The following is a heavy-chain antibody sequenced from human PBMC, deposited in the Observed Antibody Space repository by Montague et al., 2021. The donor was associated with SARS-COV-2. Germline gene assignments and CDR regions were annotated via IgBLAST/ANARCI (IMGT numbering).Heavy chain of an antibody. CDR3: ARGRRRYNWRDETSYYYGMDV. V-gene: IGHV4-34*01. D-gene: IGHD1-20*01. Sequence: SETLSLTCAVYGGSLSGYYWSWIRQPPGKGLEWIGEINHSGSTNSNPSLKSRVTISLDTSKTQFSLKLSSVTAAATAVYYCARGRRRYNWRDETSYYYGMDVWGQGTTVTVSS. CDR2: INHSGST. J-gene: IGHJ6*02. CDR1: GGSLSGYY.